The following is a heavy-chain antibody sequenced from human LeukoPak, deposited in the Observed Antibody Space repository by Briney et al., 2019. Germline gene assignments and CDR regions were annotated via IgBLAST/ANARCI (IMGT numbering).Heavy chain of an antibody. V-gene: IGHV1-2*02. J-gene: IGHJ5*01. CDR2: INPNSDT. Sequence: ASVKVSCKASGDTFTDYDMHWVRRAPGQRLEWMGWINPNSDTNYAQKFQGRVTMTRDTSTSTGYMELTRLTSDDTAVYFCARIRWMDSWGQGTLVTVSS. CDR3: ARIRWMDS. CDR1: GDTFTDYD.